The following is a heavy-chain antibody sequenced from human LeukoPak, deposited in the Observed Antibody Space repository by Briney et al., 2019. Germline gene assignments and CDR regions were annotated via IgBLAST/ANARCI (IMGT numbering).Heavy chain of an antibody. CDR2: ISSSGSTI. V-gene: IGHV3-48*03. Sequence: GGSLRLSCAASGFTFSSYEMNWVRQAPGKGLEWVSYISSSGSTIYYADSVKGRFTISRDNAKNSLYLQMSSLRAEDTAVYYCARDLYSSSYRDYWGQGTLVTVSS. D-gene: IGHD6-6*01. J-gene: IGHJ4*02. CDR1: GFTFSSYE. CDR3: ARDLYSSSYRDY.